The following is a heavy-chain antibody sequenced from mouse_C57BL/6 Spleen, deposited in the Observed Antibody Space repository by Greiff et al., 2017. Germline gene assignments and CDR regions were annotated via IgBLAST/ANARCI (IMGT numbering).Heavy chain of an antibody. Sequence: QVQLQQSGAELARPGASVKLSCKASGYTFTSYGISWVKQRTGQGLEWIGEIYPRSGNTYYNEKFKGKATLTADKSSSTAYMELRSLTSEDSAVYFCARGGDYYGSSYSWYFDVWGTGTTVTVSS. J-gene: IGHJ1*03. CDR3: ARGGDYYGSSYSWYFDV. CDR1: GYTFTSYG. V-gene: IGHV1-81*01. D-gene: IGHD1-1*01. CDR2: IYPRSGNT.